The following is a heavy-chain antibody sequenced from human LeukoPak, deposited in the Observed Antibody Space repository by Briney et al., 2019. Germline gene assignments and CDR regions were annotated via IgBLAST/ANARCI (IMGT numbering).Heavy chain of an antibody. CDR3: AREKAALSAFDI. CDR2: INGDGSSA. V-gene: IGHV3-74*01. Sequence: PGGSLRLSCAASGFTFSSYWMHWVRQVPGQAPGKGLVWVSRINGDGSSATYADSVRGRFTISRDNAKDTLYLQMNRLRAEDTAVYYCAREKAALSAFDIWGQGTMVTVSS. D-gene: IGHD2-15*01. CDR1: GFTFSSYW. J-gene: IGHJ3*02.